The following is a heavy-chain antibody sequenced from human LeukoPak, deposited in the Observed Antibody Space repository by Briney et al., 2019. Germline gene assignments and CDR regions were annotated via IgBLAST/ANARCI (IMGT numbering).Heavy chain of an antibody. Sequence: SQTLSLTCAVSGGSISSGGYSWSWIRQPPGKGLEWIGYIYHSGSTNYNPSLKSRVTISVDKSKNQFSLNLTSVTAADTAVYYCARSLGGYCSGGSCYSFDYWGQGTLVAVSS. J-gene: IGHJ4*02. CDR1: GGSISSGGYS. CDR2: IYHSGST. CDR3: ARSLGGYCSGGSCYSFDY. D-gene: IGHD2-15*01. V-gene: IGHV4-30-2*01.